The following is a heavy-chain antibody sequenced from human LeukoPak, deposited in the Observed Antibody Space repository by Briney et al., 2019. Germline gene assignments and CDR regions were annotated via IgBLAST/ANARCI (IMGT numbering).Heavy chain of an antibody. CDR2: TYYRPKWYN. CDR1: GDSVSSNSAA. D-gene: IGHD3-3*01. J-gene: IGHJ4*02. CDR3: AREGQYYDFWSADNGYFDY. Sequence: SQTLSLTCAISGDSVSSNSAAWNWIRQSPSRGLEWLGRTYYRPKWYNDYAVSVKSRITINPDTSKNQFSLQLNSVTPEDTAVYYCAREGQYYDFWSADNGYFDYWGQGTLVTVSS. V-gene: IGHV6-1*01.